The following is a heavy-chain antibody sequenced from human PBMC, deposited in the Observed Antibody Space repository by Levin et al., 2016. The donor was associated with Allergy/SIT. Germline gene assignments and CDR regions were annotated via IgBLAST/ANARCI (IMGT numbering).Heavy chain of an antibody. CDR2: IGDTGGWT. Sequence: WIRQPPGKGLDWVSGIGDTGGWTRQADSVRGRFTISRDNSKNTLYLQMNSLRAEDTAVYYCARIQIAAAGYHYGMDVWGQGTTVTVSS. CDR3: ARIQIAAAGYHYGMDV. D-gene: IGHD6-13*01. J-gene: IGHJ6*02. V-gene: IGHV3-23*01.